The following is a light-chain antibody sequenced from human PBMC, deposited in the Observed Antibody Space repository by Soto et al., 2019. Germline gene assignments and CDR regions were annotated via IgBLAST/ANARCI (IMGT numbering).Light chain of an antibody. V-gene: IGKV3-20*01. J-gene: IGKJ1*01. CDR1: QSVSSSS. CDR2: GAS. Sequence: EIVLTQSPGTLSLSPGEGGTLSCRASQSVSSSSLAWYQQRPGQAPRLLIYGASTRATGIPDRFSGSGSGTDVTLTISSLEPEDFAVYYCQQYGGSPPWTFGQGTKVEFK. CDR3: QQYGGSPPWT.